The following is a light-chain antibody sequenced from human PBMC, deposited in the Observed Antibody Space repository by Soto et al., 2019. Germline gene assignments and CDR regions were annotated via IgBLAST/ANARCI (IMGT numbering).Light chain of an antibody. J-gene: IGKJ1*01. Sequence: EIVMTQSPATLSVSPGERVTLSCGASQSVSSNLAWYQKKPGQAPRLLIYGASTRATGIPTRFSGSGSGTEFTLTISSLQSEDFAVYYCQQYNNWWTFGQGTRVEIK. CDR1: QSVSSN. CDR3: QQYNNWWT. CDR2: GAS. V-gene: IGKV3-15*01.